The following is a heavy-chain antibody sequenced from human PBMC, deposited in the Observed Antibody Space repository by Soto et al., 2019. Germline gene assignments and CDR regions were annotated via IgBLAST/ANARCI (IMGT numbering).Heavy chain of an antibody. V-gene: IGHV4-34*01. J-gene: IGHJ2*01. CDR2: INHSGST. CDR1: GGSFSGYY. CDR3: ARPCLATATVVHPRAWYFDL. D-gene: IGHD5-18*01. Sequence: QVQLQQWGAGLLKPSETLSLTCAVYGGSFSGYYWSWIRQPPGKGLEWIGEINHSGSTNYNPSLXXRVTISVDTSXXQXSXMLSSVTAADTAVYYCARPCLATATVVHPRAWYFDLWGRGTLVTVSS.